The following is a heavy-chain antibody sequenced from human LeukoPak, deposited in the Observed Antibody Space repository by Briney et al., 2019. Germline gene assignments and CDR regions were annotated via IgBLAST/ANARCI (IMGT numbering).Heavy chain of an antibody. CDR3: ARAALWFGELLDGMDV. CDR1: GYTFTGYY. J-gene: IGHJ6*02. V-gene: IGHV1-2*06. CDR2: INPNSGGT. D-gene: IGHD3-10*01. Sequence: ASVKVSCKTFGYTFTGYYIHWVRQAPGQGLEWMGRINPNSGGTNYAQKFQGRVTMTRDTSISTAYMELSRLRSDETAVYYCARAALWFGELLDGMDVWGQGTRSPSP.